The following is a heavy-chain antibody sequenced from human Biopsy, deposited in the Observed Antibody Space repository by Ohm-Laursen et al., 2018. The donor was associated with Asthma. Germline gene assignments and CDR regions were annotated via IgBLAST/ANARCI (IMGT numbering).Heavy chain of an antibody. CDR3: ARGQKSAGDRWFDP. CDR1: GYTFIGCN. Sequence: GPSVKVSCKVSGYTFIGCNIHWTRQAPGQGLEWMGRINPNSGGTNYAQKFQGRVTMTRDTSISTAYMEVSRLRSDDTAVYYCARGQKSAGDRWFDPWGQGTLVTVSS. CDR2: INPNSGGT. D-gene: IGHD6-13*01. V-gene: IGHV1-2*06. J-gene: IGHJ5*02.